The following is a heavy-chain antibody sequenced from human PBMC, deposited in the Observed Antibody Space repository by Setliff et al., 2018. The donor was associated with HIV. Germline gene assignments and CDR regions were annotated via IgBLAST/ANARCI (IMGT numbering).Heavy chain of an antibody. CDR2: FHSSGSS. V-gene: IGHV4-39*01. Sequence: SETLSLTCNVSGGSISISNYCWGWIRQPPGKALEWIGGFHSSGSSSYTPSLRSRITISIDTSKNQFSLRLTSVTAADTAMYYCARAGDSRAYYSLDSWGQGTLVTVSS. CDR1: GGSISISNYC. CDR3: ARAGDSRAYYSLDS. D-gene: IGHD3-22*01. J-gene: IGHJ4*02.